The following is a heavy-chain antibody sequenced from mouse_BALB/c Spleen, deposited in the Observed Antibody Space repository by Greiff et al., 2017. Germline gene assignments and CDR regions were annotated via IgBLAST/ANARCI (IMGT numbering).Heavy chain of an antibody. V-gene: IGHV1-15*01. Sequence: VNVVESGAELVRPGASVTLSCKASGYTFTDYEMHWVKQTPVHGLEWIGAIDPETGGTAYNQKFKGKATLTADKSSSTAYMELRSLTSEDSAVYYCTVGGYWGQGTTLTVSS. CDR2: IDPETGGT. CDR1: GYTFTDYE. CDR3: TVGGY. D-gene: IGHD3-1*01. J-gene: IGHJ2*01.